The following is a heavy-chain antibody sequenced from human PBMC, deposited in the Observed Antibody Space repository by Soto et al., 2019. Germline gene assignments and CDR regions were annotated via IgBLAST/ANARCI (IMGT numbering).Heavy chain of an antibody. CDR3: ARDSHVGSGWQLTADY. CDR1: GFPFSSYG. D-gene: IGHD6-19*01. Sequence: PGGSLRLSCVVSGFPFSSYGFHWVRQAPGKGLGWVALISYDGNEKYYADSVKGRFTISRDNSKNTVYLQMSSLRAEDTAVYYCARDSHVGSGWQLTADYWGQGTLVTVSS. V-gene: IGHV3-30*03. J-gene: IGHJ4*02. CDR2: ISYDGNEK.